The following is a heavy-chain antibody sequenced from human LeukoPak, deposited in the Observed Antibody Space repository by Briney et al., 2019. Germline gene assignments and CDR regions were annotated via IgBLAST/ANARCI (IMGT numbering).Heavy chain of an antibody. V-gene: IGHV3-11*01. CDR1: GFTFSDYY. CDR2: ISSSGSTI. D-gene: IGHD3-22*01. CDR3: ARAEQTYYYDSSGYYEPYFDY. J-gene: IGHJ4*02. Sequence: PGGSLRLSCAASGFTFSDYYMSWIRQAPGKGLEWVSYISSSGSTIYYAVSVKGRFTISRDNAKNSLYLQMNSLRAEDTAVYYCARAEQTYYYDSSGYYEPYFDYWGQGTLVTVSS.